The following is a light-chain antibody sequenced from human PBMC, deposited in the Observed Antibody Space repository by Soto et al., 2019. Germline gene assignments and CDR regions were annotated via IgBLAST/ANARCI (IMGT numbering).Light chain of an antibody. V-gene: IGKV3-11*01. CDR1: QSVSIK. J-gene: IGKJ4*01. Sequence: ERVVTHSPSTLAVSPGERATLAFRASQSVSIKLAWYQQKPGQAPRLLIYDTSTRATGIPARFSGSGSGTDFTLTIRSLEPEDFAVYYCQQRSNWPPLTFGGGTKVDIK. CDR2: DTS. CDR3: QQRSNWPPLT.